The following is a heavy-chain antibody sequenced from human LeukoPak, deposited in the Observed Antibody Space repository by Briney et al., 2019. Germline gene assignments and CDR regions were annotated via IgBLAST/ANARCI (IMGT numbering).Heavy chain of an antibody. J-gene: IGHJ4*02. V-gene: IGHV3-23*01. CDR3: AKDGLQFSEWLPPLGY. Sequence: GGSLRLSCAASGFTLSSYAMSWVRQAPGKGLEWVSLISGDAGSTYYADSVKGRFTISRDITKNTLYLQMNSLRAEDTAVYYCAKDGLQFSEWLPPLGYWGQGTLVTVSS. D-gene: IGHD3-3*01. CDR1: GFTLSSYA. CDR2: ISGDAGST.